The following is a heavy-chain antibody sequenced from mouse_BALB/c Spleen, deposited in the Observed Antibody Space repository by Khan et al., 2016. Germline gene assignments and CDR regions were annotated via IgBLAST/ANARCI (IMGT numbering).Heavy chain of an antibody. D-gene: IGHD1-1*01. CDR1: GYTFTDYW. J-gene: IGHJ3*01. CDR2: INPNTGYT. Sequence: QVQLQQSGAELAKPGASVKMSCKTSGYTFTDYWMHWVKQRPGQGLEWIGYINPNTGYTEYNQKFKDKATLTADKSSSTAYMQLSSLASENSAVYYGARWSYYYGSSYGWFTYWGQGTLVTFSA. CDR3: ARWSYYYGSSYGWFTY. V-gene: IGHV1-7*01.